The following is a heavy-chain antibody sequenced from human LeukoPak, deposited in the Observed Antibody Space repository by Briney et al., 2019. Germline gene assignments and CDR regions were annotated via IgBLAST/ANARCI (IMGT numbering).Heavy chain of an antibody. CDR2: IYYSGST. Sequence: SETLSLTCAVYGGSFSGYYWSWIRQPPGKGLEWIGYIYYSGSTYYNPSLKSRVTISVDTSKNQFSLKLSSVTAADTAVYYCARIPRPNYYYYYGMDVWGQGTTVTVSS. D-gene: IGHD2-21*01. J-gene: IGHJ6*02. CDR1: GGSFSGYY. V-gene: IGHV4-30-4*08. CDR3: ARIPRPNYYYYYGMDV.